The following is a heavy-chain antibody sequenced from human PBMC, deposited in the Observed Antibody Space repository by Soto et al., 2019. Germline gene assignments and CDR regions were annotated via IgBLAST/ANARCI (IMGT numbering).Heavy chain of an antibody. J-gene: IGHJ6*02. V-gene: IGHV3-21*01. Sequence: EVQLVESGGGLVKPEGSLRVSCAASGFTFSIYTMNWVRQAPGKGLEWVSSISSGSEYIYSGASVKGRFTISRDNAKSSLYLQMNSLRAEDTAVYYCVRGRCSSNSCYVGGAYYDARDGWGQGTTVTVSS. CDR2: ISSGSEYI. CDR1: GFTFSIYT. CDR3: VRGRCSSNSCYVGGAYYDARDG. D-gene: IGHD2-2*01.